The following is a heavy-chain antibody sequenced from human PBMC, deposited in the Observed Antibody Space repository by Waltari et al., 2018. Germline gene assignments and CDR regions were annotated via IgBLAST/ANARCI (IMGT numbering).Heavy chain of an antibody. D-gene: IGHD3-10*01. CDR1: GFTFSSHS. V-gene: IGHV3-21*01. J-gene: IGHJ4*02. CDR3: ASEGNFDY. CDR2: ISSSSSYI. Sequence: EVQLVESGGGLVKPGGSLRLSCAASGFTFSSHSMNWVRQATGKGLDWVSSISSSSSYIYYAGSVKGRFTLSRDNPKISLYLQMNSLRAEDTAVYYCASEGNFDYWGQGTLVTVSS.